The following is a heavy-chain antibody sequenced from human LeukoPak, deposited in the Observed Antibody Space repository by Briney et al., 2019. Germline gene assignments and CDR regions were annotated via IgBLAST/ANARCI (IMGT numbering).Heavy chain of an antibody. J-gene: IGHJ5*02. CDR3: ARDLTGLRRFDP. D-gene: IGHD4-17*01. V-gene: IGHV1-2*06. Sequence: GASVKVSCKASGYTFTDYSIHWVRQAPGQGLEGMGRINPNSGGTNYAQKFQGRVTMTRDTSISTHYMELSRLRSDDTAVYYCARDLTGLRRFDPWGQGTLVTVSS. CDR1: GYTFTDYS. CDR2: INPNSGGT.